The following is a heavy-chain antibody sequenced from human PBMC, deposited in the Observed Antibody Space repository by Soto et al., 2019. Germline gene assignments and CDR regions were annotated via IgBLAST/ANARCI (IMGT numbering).Heavy chain of an antibody. J-gene: IGHJ4*02. V-gene: IGHV4-59*01. CDR2: IYYTGST. CDR1: GSSISPFY. CDR3: TRVGGYYGDYPNFDY. D-gene: IGHD4-17*01. Sequence: SGSSISPFYWSWIRQPPGKGLEWIGYIYYTGSTKYNPSLKSRVTLSLGTSRNQLSLKLSSVTAADTAVYYCTRVGGYYGDYPNFDYWGPGTLVTVSS.